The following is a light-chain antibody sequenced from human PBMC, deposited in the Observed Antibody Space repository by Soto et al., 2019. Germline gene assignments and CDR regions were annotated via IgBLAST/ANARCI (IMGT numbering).Light chain of an antibody. V-gene: IGLV2-14*01. CDR2: EVS. J-gene: IGLJ1*01. CDR3: SSYTRSSTSYV. Sequence: QSVLTQPASVSGSPAQSITISCTGTSSDVGGYNYVSWYQQHPGKAPKLMIYEVSNRPSRVSNRFSGSKSGNTASLTISGLQAEDEADYYCSSYTRSSTSYVFGTGTKVTVL. CDR1: SSDVGGYNY.